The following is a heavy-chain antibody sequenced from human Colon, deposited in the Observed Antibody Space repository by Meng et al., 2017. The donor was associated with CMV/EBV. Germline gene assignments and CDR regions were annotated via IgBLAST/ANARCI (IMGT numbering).Heavy chain of an antibody. J-gene: IGHJ4*02. CDR2: IYYSGST. CDR3: ARTPGHHDSSGFYYYFDY. Sequence: ISSSEYDGSWIRQSTEKGLEWIGYIYYSGSTYFNQSLDSRLAISVDTSKSQFSLQLSSVTAADTAVYYCARTPGHHDSSGFYYYFDYWGPGTLVTVSS. D-gene: IGHD3-22*01. CDR1: ISSSEYD. V-gene: IGHV4-30-4*01.